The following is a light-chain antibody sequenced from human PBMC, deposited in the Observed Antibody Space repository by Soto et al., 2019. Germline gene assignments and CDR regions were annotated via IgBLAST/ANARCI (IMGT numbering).Light chain of an antibody. CDR1: SSDVGGYNY. J-gene: IGLJ2*01. CDR3: SSYTSSSTLAI. CDR2: EVS. V-gene: IGLV2-14*01. Sequence: QSVLTQPASVSGSPGQSITISCTGTSSDVGGYNYVSWYQQHPGKAPKLMIYEVSNRPSGGSNRFSASKSGNTASLTISGLQAEDEADYYCSSYTSSSTLAIFGGGTKLTVL.